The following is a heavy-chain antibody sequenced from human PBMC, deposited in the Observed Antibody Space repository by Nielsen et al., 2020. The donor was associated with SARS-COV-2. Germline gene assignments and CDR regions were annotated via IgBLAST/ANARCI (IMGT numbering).Heavy chain of an antibody. CDR3: AKESYDILTGYYRDNWFDP. D-gene: IGHD3-9*01. V-gene: IGHV3-9*01. CDR1: GFTFDDYA. CDR2: ISWNSGSI. Sequence: SLKISCAASGFTFDDYAMHWVRQAPGKGLEWVSGISWNSGSIGYADSVKGRFTISRDNSKNSLYLQMNSLRTEDTALYYCAKESYDILTGYYRDNWFDPWGQGTLVTVSS. J-gene: IGHJ5*02.